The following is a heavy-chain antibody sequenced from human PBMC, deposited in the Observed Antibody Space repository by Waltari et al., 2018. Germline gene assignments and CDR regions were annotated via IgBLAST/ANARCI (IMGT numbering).Heavy chain of an antibody. CDR2: ISSSSSTM. J-gene: IGHJ4*02. Sequence: EVQLVESGGGLVQPGGALRLSCAASGFTFSIYSMHWVRQAPGKGLEWVSYISSSSSTMYYADSVKGRFTISRDNAKNSLSLQMNSLRAEDTAVYYCARDFASGSSSWYEIGHWGQGTLVTVSS. CDR1: GFTFSIYS. D-gene: IGHD6-13*01. CDR3: ARDFASGSSSWYEIGH. V-gene: IGHV3-48*01.